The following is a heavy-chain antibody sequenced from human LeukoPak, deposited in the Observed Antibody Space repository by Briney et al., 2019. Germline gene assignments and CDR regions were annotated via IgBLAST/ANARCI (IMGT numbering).Heavy chain of an antibody. CDR3: AKDFTRGYSYGSGYFDY. D-gene: IGHD5-18*01. Sequence: GGSLRLSCAASGFTFSSYAMSWVRKAPGKGLEWVSAISGSGGSTYYADSVKGRFTISRDNSKNTLYLQMNSLRAEDTAVYYCAKDFTRGYSYGSGYFDYWGQGTLVTVSS. CDR2: ISGSGGST. V-gene: IGHV3-23*01. CDR1: GFTFSSYA. J-gene: IGHJ4*02.